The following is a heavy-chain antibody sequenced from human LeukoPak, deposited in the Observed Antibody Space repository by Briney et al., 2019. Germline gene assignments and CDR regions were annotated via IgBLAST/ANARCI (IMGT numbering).Heavy chain of an antibody. D-gene: IGHD3-10*01. V-gene: IGHV1-69*04. Sequence: SVKVSCKASGGTFSSYAISWVRQAPGQGLEWMGRIIPILGIANYAQKFQGRVTITADKSTSTAYMELSSLRSEDTAVYYCARGFYYGSGSYHYGMDVWGQGTTVTVSS. CDR2: IIPILGIA. J-gene: IGHJ6*02. CDR1: GGTFSSYA. CDR3: ARGFYYGSGSYHYGMDV.